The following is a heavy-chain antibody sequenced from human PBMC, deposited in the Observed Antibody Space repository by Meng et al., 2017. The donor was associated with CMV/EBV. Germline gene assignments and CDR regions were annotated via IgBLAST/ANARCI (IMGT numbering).Heavy chain of an antibody. CDR3: AKDESNGYTDY. CDR2: INPNNRDT. V-gene: IGHV1-2*02. D-gene: IGHD5-18*01. J-gene: IGHJ4*02. CDR1: GYTFSGYF. Sequence: SCTASGYTFSGYFIQWIRQAPGQRLEWMGWINPNNRDTKYAERFQGRVTMTRDTSTNTVYMELDSLRFVDTAIYYCAKDESNGYTDYWGPGTLVTVSS.